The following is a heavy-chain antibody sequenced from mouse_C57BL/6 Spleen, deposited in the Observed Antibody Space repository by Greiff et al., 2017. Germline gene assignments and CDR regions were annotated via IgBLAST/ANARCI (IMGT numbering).Heavy chain of an antibody. Sequence: EVQLQESGGGLVQPGGSLSFSCAASGFTITDYYMRWVRQPPGKALEWLGFIRNKANGYTTAYSASVKGRFTISRDNSQSILYLQMNALRAEDSATYYCARYNAYVNADYFDYWGQGTTLTVSS. CDR1: GFTITDYY. J-gene: IGHJ2*01. D-gene: IGHD2-1*01. V-gene: IGHV7-3*01. CDR2: IRNKANGYTT. CDR3: ARYNAYVNADYFDY.